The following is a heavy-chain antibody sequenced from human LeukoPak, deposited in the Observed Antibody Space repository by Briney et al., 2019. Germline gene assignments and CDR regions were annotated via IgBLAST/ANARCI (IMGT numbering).Heavy chain of an antibody. CDR2: IYYSGST. CDR3: ARYVPLRSGYSYYFDY. J-gene: IGHJ4*02. D-gene: IGHD3-22*01. Sequence: PSETLSLTCTVSGGSISSYYWRWIRQPPGKGLEWIGYIYYSGSTNYNPSLKSRVTISVDTSKNQFSLKLSSVTAADTAVYYCARYVPLRSGYSYYFDYWGQGTLVTVSS. CDR1: GGSISSYY. V-gene: IGHV4-59*01.